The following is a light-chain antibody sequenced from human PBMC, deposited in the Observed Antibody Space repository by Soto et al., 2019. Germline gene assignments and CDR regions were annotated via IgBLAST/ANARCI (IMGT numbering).Light chain of an antibody. Sequence: QSVLAQPASVSGSPGQSITISCTGTSSDVGLYNYVSWYQHHPGKAPKLLIYEVSDRPSGVSNRFSGSKSGNTASLTISGLQAEDEADYYCSSHTTTSTDVFGTGTKVTVL. CDR3: SSHTTTSTDV. CDR1: SSDVGLYNY. V-gene: IGLV2-14*01. J-gene: IGLJ1*01. CDR2: EVS.